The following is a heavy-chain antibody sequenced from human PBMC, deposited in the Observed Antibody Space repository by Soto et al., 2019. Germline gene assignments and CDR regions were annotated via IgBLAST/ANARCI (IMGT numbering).Heavy chain of an antibody. CDR3: TSPWTIVPNAFDI. D-gene: IGHD1-26*01. J-gene: IGHJ3*02. V-gene: IGHV3-49*03. CDR1: GFTFGDYA. Sequence: PGGSLRLSCTASGFTFGDYAMSWFRQAPWKGLEWVGFIRSKAYGGTTEYAASVKGRFTISRGDSKSIAYLQMNSLKTEDTAVYYCTSPWTIVPNAFDIWGQGTMVTVSS. CDR2: IRSKAYGGTT.